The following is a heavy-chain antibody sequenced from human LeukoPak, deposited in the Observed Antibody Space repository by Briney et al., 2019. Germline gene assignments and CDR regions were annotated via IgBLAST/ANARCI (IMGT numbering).Heavy chain of an antibody. CDR2: ISADGRMT. CDR1: GFTFTDYW. Sequence: GRSLRLSCAASGFTFTDYWMHWVRQAPGKGLVWVSRISADGRMTDYEDSVKGRFTVSRDNAKNTLYLQMNRVRAEDTAVYYCARGGFTYGPATLGALDIWGQGTMVPVSS. V-gene: IGHV3-74*01. CDR3: ARGGFTYGPATLGALDI. D-gene: IGHD5-18*01. J-gene: IGHJ3*02.